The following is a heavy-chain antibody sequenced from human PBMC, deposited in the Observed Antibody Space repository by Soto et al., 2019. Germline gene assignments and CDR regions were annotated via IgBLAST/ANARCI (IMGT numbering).Heavy chain of an antibody. Sequence: SETLSLTCTVSGGSISSGDYYWSWIRQPPGKGLEWIGYIYYSGSTNYNPSLKSRVTISVDTSKNQFSLKLSSVTAADTAVYYCARRWGSYFDYWGQGTLVTVSS. J-gene: IGHJ4*02. CDR1: GGSISSGDYY. CDR2: IYYSGST. D-gene: IGHD7-27*01. CDR3: ARRWGSYFDY. V-gene: IGHV4-61*08.